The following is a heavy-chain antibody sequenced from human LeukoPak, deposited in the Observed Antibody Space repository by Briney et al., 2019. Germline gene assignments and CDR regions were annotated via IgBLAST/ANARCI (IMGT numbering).Heavy chain of an antibody. V-gene: IGHV4-38-2*02. Sequence: PSETLSLTCAVSGYSISSGYYWGWIRQPPGKGLEWIGSIYHSGSTYYNPSLKSRVTISVDTSKNQFSLKLSPVTAADTAVYYCARDWKQQLVLDAFDIWGQGTMVTVSS. CDR2: IYHSGST. CDR3: ARDWKQQLVLDAFDI. J-gene: IGHJ3*02. D-gene: IGHD6-13*01. CDR1: GYSISSGYY.